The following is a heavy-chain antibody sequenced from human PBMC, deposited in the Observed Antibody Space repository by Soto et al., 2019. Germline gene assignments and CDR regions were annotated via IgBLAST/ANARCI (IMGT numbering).Heavy chain of an antibody. CDR2: IKQDGSEK. CDR3: ASSYTVTSSVWFDP. J-gene: IGHJ5*02. Sequence: GGSLRLSCAASGFTFSSYWMSWVRQAPGKGLEWVANIKQDGSEKYYVDSVKGRFTISRDNAKNSLYLQMNSLRAEDTAVYYCASSYTVTSSVWFDPWGQGTLVTVS. V-gene: IGHV3-7*01. CDR1: GFTFSSYW. D-gene: IGHD4-17*01.